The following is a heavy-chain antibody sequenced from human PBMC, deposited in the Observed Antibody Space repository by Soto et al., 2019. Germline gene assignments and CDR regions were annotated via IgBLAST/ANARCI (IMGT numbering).Heavy chain of an antibody. CDR2: INHSGST. Sequence: PSETLSITCAVYGGSFSGYYWSWIRQPPGKGLEWIGEINHSGSTNYNPSLKSRVTISVDTSKNQFSLKLSSVTAADTAVYYCARYSYYGSGSFTWGQRTLVTVSS. CDR1: GGSFSGYY. D-gene: IGHD3-10*01. CDR3: ARYSYYGSGSFT. J-gene: IGHJ5*02. V-gene: IGHV4-34*01.